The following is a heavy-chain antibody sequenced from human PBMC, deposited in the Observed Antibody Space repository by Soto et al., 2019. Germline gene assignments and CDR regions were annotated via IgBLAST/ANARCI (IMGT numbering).Heavy chain of an antibody. V-gene: IGHV1-69*13. Sequence: SVKVSCKASGGTFSSYAISWVRQAPGQGLEWMGGIFPIFGTANYAQKFQGRVTITADESTSTAYMELSSLRSEDTAVYYCARAPVVVVPPGAFDIWGQGTMVTVSS. J-gene: IGHJ3*02. CDR3: ARAPVVVVPPGAFDI. CDR1: GGTFSSYA. CDR2: IFPIFGTA. D-gene: IGHD3-22*01.